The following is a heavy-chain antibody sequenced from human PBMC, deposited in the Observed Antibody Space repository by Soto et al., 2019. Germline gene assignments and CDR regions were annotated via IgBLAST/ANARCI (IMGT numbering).Heavy chain of an antibody. CDR3: ARDSPELPSKLYDYYGMDV. V-gene: IGHV1-18*01. Sequence: ASVKVSCKASGYTFTSYGISWVRQAPGQGLEWMGWISAYNGNTNYAQKLQGRVTMTTDTSTSTAYMELRSLRSDDTAVYYCARDSPELPSKLYDYYGMDVWGQGTTVTVSS. D-gene: IGHD1-7*01. J-gene: IGHJ6*02. CDR1: GYTFTSYG. CDR2: ISAYNGNT.